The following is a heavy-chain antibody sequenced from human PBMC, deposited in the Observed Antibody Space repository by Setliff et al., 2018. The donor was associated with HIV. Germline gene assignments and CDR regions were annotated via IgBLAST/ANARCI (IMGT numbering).Heavy chain of an antibody. Sequence: GESLKISCKDSGDKFPNYYLGWVRQMPGKGLEWIGVIYVSDSDIRYSPSSQGQVTISADKSINTAYLQLNSLRASDTAIYYCTKGGGLNFRYHDWFVKIWGQGTLVTVSS. CDR1: GDKFPNYY. CDR2: IYVSDSDI. J-gene: IGHJ4*03. CDR3: TKGGGLNFRYHDWFVKI. V-gene: IGHV5-51*01. D-gene: IGHD3-9*01.